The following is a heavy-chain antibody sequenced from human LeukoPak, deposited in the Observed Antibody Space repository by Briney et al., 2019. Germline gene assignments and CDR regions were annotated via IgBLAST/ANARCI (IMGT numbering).Heavy chain of an antibody. V-gene: IGHV4-34*01. D-gene: IGHD6-19*01. CDR2: INHSGST. CDR3: ARAVSGRFDY. Sequence: PSETLSLTCAVYGGSFSGYYWSWIRQPPGKGLEWIGEINHSGSTNYNPSLKSRVTISVDTSKNQFSLRLSSVTAADSAIYYCARAVSGRFDYWGQGTLVTVSS. CDR1: GGSFSGYY. J-gene: IGHJ4*02.